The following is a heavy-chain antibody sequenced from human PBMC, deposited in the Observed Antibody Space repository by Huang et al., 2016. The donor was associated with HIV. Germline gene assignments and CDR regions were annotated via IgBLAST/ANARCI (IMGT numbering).Heavy chain of an antibody. CDR1: GGSISSSSYY. D-gene: IGHD6-13*01. V-gene: IGHV4-39*01. CDR2: IYYSGTT. Sequence: QLQLQESGPGLVKPSETLSLTCSVSGGSISSSSYYWGWIRQPPGKGLGWIGSIYYSGTTYYNPSLKSRGTISVDTSKNQFSLKLSSVTAADTAVYYCAGQGRIVGIPAAPLRFDPWGQGTLVSVSS. CDR3: AGQGRIVGIPAAPLRFDP. J-gene: IGHJ5*02.